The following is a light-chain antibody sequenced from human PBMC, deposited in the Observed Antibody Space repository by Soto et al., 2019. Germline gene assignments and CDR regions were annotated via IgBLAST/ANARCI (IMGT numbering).Light chain of an antibody. V-gene: IGLV2-23*02. Sequence: QSVLTQPASVSGSPGQSITISCTGTSSDVGGYKLVSWYQQHPGKAPKLMIFEVNKRPSGVSNRFSGSKSGNTASLTISGLKDADDADYYCCSSGGSPTYVFGTGTKLTVL. CDR3: CSSGGSPTYV. CDR2: EVN. CDR1: SSDVGGYKL. J-gene: IGLJ1*01.